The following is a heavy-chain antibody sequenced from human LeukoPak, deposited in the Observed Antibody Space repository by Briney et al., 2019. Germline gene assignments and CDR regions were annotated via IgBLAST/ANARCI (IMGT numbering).Heavy chain of an antibody. CDR2: IYADGSS. V-gene: IGHV4-61*02. D-gene: IGHD3-10*01. CDR3: ARGYYYRT. J-gene: IGHJ4*02. Sequence: PSETLSLTCTVSGGSVCSDNSYWNWLRQPAGKGLEWIGRIYADGSSTYNPSLKSRVTILVDTSKNQFSLRLSSMTAADTAVYYCARGYYYRTWGLGTLVTVSS. CDR1: GGSVCSDNSY.